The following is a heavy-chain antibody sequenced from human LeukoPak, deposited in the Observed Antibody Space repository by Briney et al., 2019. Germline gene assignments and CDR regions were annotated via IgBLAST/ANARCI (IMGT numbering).Heavy chain of an antibody. CDR1: GFTFSSYG. D-gene: IGHD2-2*01. CDR2: ISSSGGTI. J-gene: IGHJ4*02. V-gene: IGHV3-48*03. CDR3: ARVDCTSTNCYGIDY. Sequence: GSLRLSCAASGFTFSSYGMNGVRQAPGKGLEWVSYISSSGGTIYYAASVKGRFTISRDNAKNSLYLQLNSLRAEDTALYYCARVDCTSTNCYGIDYWGQGTLVTVSS.